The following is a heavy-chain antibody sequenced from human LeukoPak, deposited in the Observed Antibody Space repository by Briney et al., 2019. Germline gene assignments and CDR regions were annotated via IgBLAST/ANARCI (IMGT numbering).Heavy chain of an antibody. Sequence: GASVKVSCKASGYSFSSYNIYWVRQATGQGLEWMGWMSPISGDTGYAQKFQGSVTMTRDTSISTAYMELSSLRSEDTAVYYCARRYCTNGVCYHSVDYWGQGTLVTVSS. J-gene: IGHJ4*02. CDR1: GYSFSSYN. V-gene: IGHV1-8*01. CDR2: MSPISGDT. D-gene: IGHD2-8*01. CDR3: ARRYCTNGVCYHSVDY.